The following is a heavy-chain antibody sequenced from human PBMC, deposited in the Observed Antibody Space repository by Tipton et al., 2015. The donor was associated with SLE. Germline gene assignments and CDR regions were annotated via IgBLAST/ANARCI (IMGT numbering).Heavy chain of an antibody. CDR3: ARAAGEIDY. Sequence: LRLSCTVSGGSISSHYWSWIRQPPGKGLEWIGHIYHSGSSNYNPSLKSRVTISVDTSKNQFSLKLSSVTAADTAVYYCARAAGEIDYWGQGTLVTVSS. CDR1: GGSISSHY. CDR2: IYHSGSS. V-gene: IGHV4-59*11. J-gene: IGHJ4*02. D-gene: IGHD3-10*01.